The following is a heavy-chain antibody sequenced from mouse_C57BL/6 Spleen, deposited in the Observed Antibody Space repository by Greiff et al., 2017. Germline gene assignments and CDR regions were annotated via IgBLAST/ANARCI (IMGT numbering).Heavy chain of an antibody. CDR2: ISSGGDYI. D-gene: IGHD2-3*01. V-gene: IGHV5-9-1*02. CDR3: TRDGRLDTPFAY. J-gene: IGHJ3*01. Sequence: DVHLVESGEGLVKPGGSLKLSCAASGFTFSSYAMSWVRQTPEKRLEWVAYISSGGDYISYADPVKGRFTISRDNARNTLYLQMSSLKSEDTAMYYCTRDGRLDTPFAYWGQGTLVTVSA. CDR1: GFTFSSYA.